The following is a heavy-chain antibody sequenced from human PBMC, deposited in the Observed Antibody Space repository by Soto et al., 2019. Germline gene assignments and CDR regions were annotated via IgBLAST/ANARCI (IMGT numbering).Heavy chain of an antibody. CDR2: ISYDGSNK. D-gene: IGHD4-17*01. CDR1: GFTFSSYA. CDR3: ARDFTVTTGGASYFDY. J-gene: IGHJ4*02. Sequence: QVQLVESGGGVVQPGRSLRLSCAASGFTFSSYAMHWVRQAPGKGLEWVAVISYDGSNKYYADSVKGRFTISRDNSKNTLYLQMNSLRAGDTAVYYCARDFTVTTGGASYFDYWGQGTLVTVSS. V-gene: IGHV3-30-3*01.